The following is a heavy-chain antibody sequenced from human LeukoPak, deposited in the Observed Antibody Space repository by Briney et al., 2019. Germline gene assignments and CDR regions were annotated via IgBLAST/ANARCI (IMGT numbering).Heavy chain of an antibody. CDR3: ATGYSDSLRSPLDS. CDR2: ISNSGGST. V-gene: IGHV3-23*01. J-gene: IGHJ5*01. Sequence: PGGSLRLSCAASGFTFSSFVMHWVRQAPGKGLEWVSAISNSGGSTYYAGSVKGRFTISRDNSKNTLFLQMNSLRAEDTAVYYCATGYSDSLRSPLDSWGQGTLVTVSP. D-gene: IGHD3-22*01. CDR1: GFTFSSFV.